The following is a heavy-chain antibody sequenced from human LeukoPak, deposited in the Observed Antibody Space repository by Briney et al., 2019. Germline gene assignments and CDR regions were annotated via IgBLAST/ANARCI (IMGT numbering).Heavy chain of an antibody. CDR3: TTKLLPPFGESPPY. D-gene: IGHD3-10*01. CDR2: IKSKTDGGTT. Sequence: GGSLRLSCAASGFTFSNAWMSWLRQAPGKGLECVGRIKSKTDGGTTDYAAPVKGRFTISRDDSKNTLYLQMNSLKTEDTAVYYCTTKLLPPFGESPPYWGQGTLVTVSS. J-gene: IGHJ4*02. CDR1: GFTFSNAW. V-gene: IGHV3-15*01.